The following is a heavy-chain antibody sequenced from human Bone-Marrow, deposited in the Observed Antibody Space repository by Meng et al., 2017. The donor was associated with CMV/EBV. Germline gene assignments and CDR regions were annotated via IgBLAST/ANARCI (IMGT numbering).Heavy chain of an antibody. CDR2: IRYDGSNK. J-gene: IGHJ4*02. CDR1: GFTFSSYG. D-gene: IGHD2-15*01. Sequence: QGQRVGAGGGVVQPGGSLRLSCAASGFTFSSYGMHWVRQAPGKGLEWVAFIRYDGSNKYYADSVKGRFTISRDNSKNTLYLQMNSLRAEDTAVYYCASRYSHYFDYWGQGTLVTVSS. V-gene: IGHV3-30*02. CDR3: ASRYSHYFDY.